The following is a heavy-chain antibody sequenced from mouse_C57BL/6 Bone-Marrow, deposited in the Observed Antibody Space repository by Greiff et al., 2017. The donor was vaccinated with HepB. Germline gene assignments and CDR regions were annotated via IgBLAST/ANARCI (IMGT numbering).Heavy chain of an antibody. V-gene: IGHV2-6*01. Sequence: VQGVESGPGLVAPSQSLSITCTVSGFSLTSYGVDWVRQSPGKGLEWLGVIWGVGSTNYNSALKSRLSISKDNSKSQVFLKMNSLQTDDTAMYYCASGGKDSSGYFAYWGQGTLVTVSA. CDR2: IWGVGST. J-gene: IGHJ3*01. D-gene: IGHD3-2*02. CDR1: GFSLTSYG. CDR3: ASGGKDSSGYFAY.